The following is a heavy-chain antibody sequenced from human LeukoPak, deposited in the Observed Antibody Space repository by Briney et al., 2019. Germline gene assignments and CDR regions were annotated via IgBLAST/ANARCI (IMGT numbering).Heavy chain of an antibody. D-gene: IGHD1-20*01. V-gene: IGHV3-23*01. CDR3: AKGDNWNDAASDAFDI. CDR2: ISGSGGST. J-gene: IGHJ3*02. CDR1: GFNVSRNY. Sequence: GGSLRLSCAASGFNVSRNYMSWVRQAPGKGLEWVSAISGSGGSTYYADSVKGRFTTSRDNSKNTLYLQMNSLRAEDTAVYYCAKGDNWNDAASDAFDIWGQGTMVTVSS.